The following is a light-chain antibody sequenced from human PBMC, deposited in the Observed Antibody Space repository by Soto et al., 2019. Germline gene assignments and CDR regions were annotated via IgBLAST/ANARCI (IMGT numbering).Light chain of an antibody. CDR2: GAS. CDR1: QSVSND. J-gene: IGKJ1*01. Sequence: EIVITQSPATLSVSPGERGTLSCRASQSVSNDLAWYQQKPGRAPRLLIYGASTRATGIPARFSGSGSGTEFTLTISSXQAEDFAVYYCQQYEKWPWTFGQGTKVDIK. V-gene: IGKV3-15*01. CDR3: QQYEKWPWT.